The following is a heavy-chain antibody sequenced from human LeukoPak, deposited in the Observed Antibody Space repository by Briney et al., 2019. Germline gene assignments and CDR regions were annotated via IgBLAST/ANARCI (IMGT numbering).Heavy chain of an antibody. Sequence: TGRSLRLSCAASGFTFSSYGMYWVRQAPGKGPEWVAVIPHDGSNKYYADSVKGRFTISRDNSKNTLYLQMNSLRAEDTAVYYCARAYLIDYWGQGTLVTVSS. CDR1: GFTFSSYG. D-gene: IGHD3-16*01. CDR3: ARAYLIDY. V-gene: IGHV3-30*03. CDR2: IPHDGSNK. J-gene: IGHJ4*02.